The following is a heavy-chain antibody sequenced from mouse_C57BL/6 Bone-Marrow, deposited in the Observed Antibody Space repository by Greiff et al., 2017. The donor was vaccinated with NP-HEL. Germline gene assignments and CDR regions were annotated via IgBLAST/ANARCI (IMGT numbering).Heavy chain of an antibody. CDR3: TGGSSYNYFDY. CDR2: IRLKSDNYAT. CDR1: GFTFSNYW. D-gene: IGHD1-1*01. V-gene: IGHV6-3*01. J-gene: IGHJ2*01. Sequence: EVKLMESGGGLVQPGGSMKLSCVASGFTFSNYWMNWVRQSPEKGLEWVAQIRLKSDNYATPYAESVKGRFTISRDDSKSSVYLQMNNLRAEDTGIYYCTGGSSYNYFDYWGQGTTLTVSS.